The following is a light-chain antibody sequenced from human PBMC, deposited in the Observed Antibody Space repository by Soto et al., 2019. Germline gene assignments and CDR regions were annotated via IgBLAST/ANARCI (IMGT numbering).Light chain of an antibody. J-gene: IGLJ2*01. CDR2: QAS. V-gene: IGLV2-14*01. Sequence: QSALTQPASLSGSPGQSITISCTGTTDDIGLYSFVSWYEQPPGKAPKLIIYQASHRPSGVSYRFSGSKSGTTASLTISGLPPEEDAYYYCSSFTADTTVVFGGGTKLTVL. CDR1: TDDIGLYSF. CDR3: SSFTADTTVV.